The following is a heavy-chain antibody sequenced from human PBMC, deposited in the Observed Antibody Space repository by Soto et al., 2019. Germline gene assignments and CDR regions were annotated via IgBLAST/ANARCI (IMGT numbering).Heavy chain of an antibody. CDR3: AFGNLSYYFDF. Sequence: GGSRRLSCAASGFTFSGFGMHWVRQAPGKGLEWVAIIWYDGSDKYYADSVEGRFTISRDNSKNTLYLQMNSLRAEDTAVYHCAFGNLSYYFDFWGQGTPVTVSS. V-gene: IGHV3-33*01. CDR2: IWYDGSDK. D-gene: IGHD3-16*01. J-gene: IGHJ4*02. CDR1: GFTFSGFG.